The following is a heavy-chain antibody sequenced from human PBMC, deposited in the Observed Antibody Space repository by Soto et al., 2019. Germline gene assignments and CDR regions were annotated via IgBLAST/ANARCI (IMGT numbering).Heavy chain of an antibody. CDR1: GYSFTSYA. Sequence: GASVKASCKASGYSFTSYAMHWVRQAPGQRLEWMGWIDAGNGNTKYSQKFQGRVTITRDTSASTAYMELSSLRSEDTAVYYCARDKLRFLEWLLPQEDYYYYMDVWGKGTTVTVSS. CDR3: ARDKLRFLEWLLPQEDYYYYMDV. CDR2: IDAGNGNT. J-gene: IGHJ6*03. D-gene: IGHD3-3*01. V-gene: IGHV1-3*01.